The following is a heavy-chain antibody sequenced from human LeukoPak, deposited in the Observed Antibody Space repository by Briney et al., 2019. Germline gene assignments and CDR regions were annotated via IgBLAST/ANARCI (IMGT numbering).Heavy chain of an antibody. CDR1: GGSIGSYY. V-gene: IGHV4-4*07. CDR2: IYTSGST. J-gene: IGHJ4*02. CDR3: ARDGSHYDYVWGSYRGYYFDY. D-gene: IGHD3-16*02. Sequence: SETLSLTCTVSGGSIGSYYWSWIRQPAGKGLEWIGRIYTSGSTNYNPSLKSRVTMSVDTSKNQFSLKLSPVTAADTAVYYCARDGSHYDYVWGSYRGYYFDYWGQGTLVTVSS.